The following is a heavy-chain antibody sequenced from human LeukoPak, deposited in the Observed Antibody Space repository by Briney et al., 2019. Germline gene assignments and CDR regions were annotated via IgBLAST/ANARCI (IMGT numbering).Heavy chain of an antibody. CDR3: ARGRSYDFWSGYYRGWLDP. J-gene: IGHJ5*02. CDR2: INHSGST. D-gene: IGHD3-3*01. CDR1: GGSFSGYY. V-gene: IGHV4-34*01. Sequence: SETLPLTCAVYGGSFSGYYWSWIRQPPGKGLEWIGEINHSGSTNYNPSLKSRVTISVDTSKNQFSLKLSSVTAADTAVYYCARGRSYDFWSGYYRGWLDPWGQGTLVTVSS.